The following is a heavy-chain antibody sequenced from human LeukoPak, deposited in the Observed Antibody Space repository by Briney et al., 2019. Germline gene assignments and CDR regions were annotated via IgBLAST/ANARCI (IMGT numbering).Heavy chain of an antibody. CDR2: INPNSGGT. CDR1: GYTFTAHY. J-gene: IGHJ6*02. D-gene: IGHD3-10*01. V-gene: IGHV1-2*02. Sequence: ASVKVSCKASGYTFTAHYMHWVRQAPGQGLEWMGWINPNSGGTNYAQKFQGRVTMTRDTSISTAYMELSRLRSDDTAVYYCARGGHYYGSGSYYYYYGMDVWGQGTTVTVSS. CDR3: ARGGHYYGSGSYYYYYGMDV.